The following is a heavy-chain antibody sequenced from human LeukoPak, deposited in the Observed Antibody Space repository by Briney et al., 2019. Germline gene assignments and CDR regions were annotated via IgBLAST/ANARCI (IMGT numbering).Heavy chain of an antibody. CDR3: AREQQNIVVVGFDP. CDR1: GFTFSSYA. V-gene: IGHV3-30*04. Sequence: GGSLRLSCAASGFTFSSYAMHWVRQAPGKGLEWVAVISYDGSNKYYADSVKGRFTISRDNSKNTLYLQMNSLRAEDTAVYYCAREQQNIVVVGFDPWGQGTLVTVSS. CDR2: ISYDGSNK. J-gene: IGHJ5*02. D-gene: IGHD2-15*01.